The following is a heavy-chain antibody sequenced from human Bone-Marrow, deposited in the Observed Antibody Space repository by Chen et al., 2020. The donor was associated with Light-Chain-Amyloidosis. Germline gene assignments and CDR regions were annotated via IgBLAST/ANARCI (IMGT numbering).Heavy chain of an antibody. CDR3: AKDKGGSMGFGMDV. CDR1: GFTFDDYA. CDR2: ISWNSGVK. D-gene: IGHD3-10*01. J-gene: IGHJ6*02. V-gene: IGHV3-9*01. Sequence: EEHLVESGGGLVQPGRSLRLSCEASGFTFDDYAMHWVRQAPGKGLEWGSGISWNSGVKGYVDSVRGRFTISRDGGKNSLYLQMNSLRPEDTALYYCAKDKGGSMGFGMDVWGQGTTVIVSS.